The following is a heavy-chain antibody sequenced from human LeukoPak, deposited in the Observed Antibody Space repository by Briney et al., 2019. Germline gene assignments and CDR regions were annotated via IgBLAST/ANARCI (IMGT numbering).Heavy chain of an antibody. CDR2: ISAYNGNT. CDR1: GYTFTSYG. CDR3: ARITMVRGVIFDWYFDL. J-gene: IGHJ2*01. D-gene: IGHD3-10*01. Sequence: ASVKVSCKASGYTFTSYGILWVRQAPGQGLEWMGWISAYNGNTNYAQKLQGRVTMTTDTSTSIAHMELRSLRSDDTAVYYRARITMVRGVIFDWYFDLWGRGTLVTVPS. V-gene: IGHV1-18*01.